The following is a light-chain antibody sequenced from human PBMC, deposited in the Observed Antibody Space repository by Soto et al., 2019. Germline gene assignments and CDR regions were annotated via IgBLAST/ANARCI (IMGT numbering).Light chain of an antibody. Sequence: QSALTRPSSVYGSPGQSITISCTGTISDVGGYNYVSWYQQHPGKAPKLMIYEVSNRPSGVSNRFSGSKSGNTASLTISGLQAEDEADYYCSSYTSSSTLFGTGTKVTV. V-gene: IGLV2-14*01. CDR3: SSYTSSSTL. CDR1: ISDVGGYNY. J-gene: IGLJ1*01. CDR2: EVS.